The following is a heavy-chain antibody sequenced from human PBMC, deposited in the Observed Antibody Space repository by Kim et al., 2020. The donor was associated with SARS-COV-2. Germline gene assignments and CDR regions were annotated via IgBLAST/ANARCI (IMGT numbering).Heavy chain of an antibody. J-gene: IGHJ3*02. V-gene: IGHV3-73*01. Sequence: GGSLRLSCGASGFTFSDSAMHWVRRASGKGLEWLGGIRSKVNGSATAYSASVRGRFTISRDDSRNTAYLKMNSLKTEDTAVYYCTRVPGTTLALWGAFV. D-gene: IGHD1-1*01. CDR2: IRSKVNGSAT. CDR1: GFTFSDSA. CDR3: TRVPGTTLALWGAFV.